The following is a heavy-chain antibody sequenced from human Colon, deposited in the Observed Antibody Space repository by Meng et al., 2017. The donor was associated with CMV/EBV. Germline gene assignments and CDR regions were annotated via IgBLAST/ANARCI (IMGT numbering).Heavy chain of an antibody. Sequence: GVLKISCAASGFTFDGYAMSWVRQAPGKGLEWVSVIYGSGRSSSSADSVKGRFSISRDNSKNTLYLQMSSLRAEDTAVYYCARLLVGALDTHAFDMWGRGTMVTVSS. CDR1: GFTFDGYA. CDR3: ARLLVGALDTHAFDM. D-gene: IGHD1-26*01. V-gene: IGHV3-23*03. J-gene: IGHJ3*02. CDR2: IYGSGRSS.